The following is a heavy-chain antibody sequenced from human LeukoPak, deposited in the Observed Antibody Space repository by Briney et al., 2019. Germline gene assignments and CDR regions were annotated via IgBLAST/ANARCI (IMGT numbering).Heavy chain of an antibody. CDR3: ARGDYAILTGYYF. CDR2: IYHSGST. CDR1: GYSISSGYY. D-gene: IGHD3-9*01. Sequence: PSETLSLTCAVSGYSISSGYYWGWIRQPPGKGLEWIGSIYHSGSTYYNPSLKSRVTISVDTSKNQFSLKLSSVTAADTAVYYCARGDYAILTGYYFWGQGTLVTVSS. V-gene: IGHV4-38-2*01. J-gene: IGHJ4*02.